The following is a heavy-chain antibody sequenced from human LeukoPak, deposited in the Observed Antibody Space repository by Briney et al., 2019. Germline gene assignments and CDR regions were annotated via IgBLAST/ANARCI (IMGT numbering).Heavy chain of an antibody. CDR2: IRYGGSNK. V-gene: IGHV3-30*02. Sequence: PGGSLRLSCAASGFTFSSYGMHWVRQAPGKGLEWVAFIRYGGSNKYYADSVKGRFTISRDNSKNTLYLQMNSLRAEDTAVYYCAKDIFYCSSTSCYYYYYYYMDVWGKGTTVTVSS. J-gene: IGHJ6*03. CDR3: AKDIFYCSSTSCYYYYYYYMDV. D-gene: IGHD2-2*01. CDR1: GFTFSSYG.